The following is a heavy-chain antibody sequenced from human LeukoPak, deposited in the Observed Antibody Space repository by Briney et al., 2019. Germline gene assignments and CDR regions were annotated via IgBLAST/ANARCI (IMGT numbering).Heavy chain of an antibody. D-gene: IGHD1-7*01. CDR3: ATDASLITGTTAYYYYGMDV. Sequence: ASVKVSCKASGYTLTELSMHWVRQAPGKGLEWMGGFDPEDGETIYAQKFQGRVTMTEDTSTDTAYMELSSLRSEDTAVYYCATDASLITGTTAYYYYGMDVWGQGTTVTVSS. J-gene: IGHJ6*02. V-gene: IGHV1-24*01. CDR1: GYTLTELS. CDR2: FDPEDGET.